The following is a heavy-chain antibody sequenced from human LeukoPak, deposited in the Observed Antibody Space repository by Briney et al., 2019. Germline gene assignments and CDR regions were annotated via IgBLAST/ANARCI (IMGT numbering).Heavy chain of an antibody. CDR2: INPNSGGT. D-gene: IGHD3-22*01. J-gene: IGHJ4*02. V-gene: IGHV1-2*04. CDR1: GYTFTGYY. CDR3: AREEWDYYDSSGYYYFDY. Sequence: GASVKVSCKASGYTFTGYYMHWERQAPGQGLEWMGWINPNSGGTNYAQKFQGWVTMTRDTSISTAYMELSRLRSDDTAVYYCAREEWDYYDSSGYYYFDYWGQGTLVTVSS.